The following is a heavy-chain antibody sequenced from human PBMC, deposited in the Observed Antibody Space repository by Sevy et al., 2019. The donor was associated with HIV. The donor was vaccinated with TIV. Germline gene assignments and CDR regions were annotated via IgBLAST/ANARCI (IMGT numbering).Heavy chain of an antibody. CDR1: GGSVSSGSYY. CDR2: NFKSGRT. J-gene: IGHJ4*02. Sequence: SETLSLTCTVSGGSVSSGSYYWTWIRQPPGKGLEWIRYNFKSGRTNYNPALKSRVTISVDTAKNQFSLKRSPGTAADTAVYYCARDQGHGGWLVDYWGQGTLVTVSS. D-gene: IGHD6-19*01. V-gene: IGHV4-61*01. CDR3: ARDQGHGGWLVDY.